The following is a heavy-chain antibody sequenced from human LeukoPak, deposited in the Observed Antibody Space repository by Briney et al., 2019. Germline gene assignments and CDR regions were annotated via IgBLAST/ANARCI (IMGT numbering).Heavy chain of an antibody. J-gene: IGHJ3*02. D-gene: IGHD5-12*01. Sequence: GGSLRLSCAASGLTFSTYSMNWVRQAPGKGLEWVSSISSSSSYKYYADSLKGRFTISRDNAKNSLYLQMNSLRAEDTAVYYCARVKEASAFDIWGQGTMVTVSS. CDR1: GLTFSTYS. V-gene: IGHV3-21*01. CDR3: ARVKEASAFDI. CDR2: ISSSSSYK.